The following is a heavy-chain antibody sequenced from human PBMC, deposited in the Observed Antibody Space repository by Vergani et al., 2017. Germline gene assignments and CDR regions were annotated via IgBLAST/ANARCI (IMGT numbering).Heavy chain of an antibody. Sequence: QVQLVESGGGVVQPGRSLRLSCAASGFTFSSYAMHWVRQAPGKGLEWVAVISYDGSNKYYADSVKGRFTISRDNSKNTLYLQMNSLRAEDTAVYYCAMNYCSSTSCYFGVGAFDIWGQGTMVTVSS. D-gene: IGHD2-2*01. CDR3: AMNYCSSTSCYFGVGAFDI. J-gene: IGHJ3*02. CDR1: GFTFSSYA. V-gene: IGHV3-30-3*01. CDR2: ISYDGSNK.